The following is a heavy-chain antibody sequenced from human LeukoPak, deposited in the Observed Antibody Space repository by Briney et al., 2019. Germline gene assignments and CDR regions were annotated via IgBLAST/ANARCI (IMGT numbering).Heavy chain of an antibody. CDR1: GGSISSSSYY. CDR2: TYYSGST. Sequence: SETLSLTCTVSGGSISSSSYYWGGIGQPPGKGLGWLGSTYYSGSTYYNPSLKSRVTISVDTSKNQFSLKLSSVTAADTAVYYCARHEVVVTAIGLDYFDYWGQGTLVTVSS. J-gene: IGHJ4*02. CDR3: ARHEVVVTAIGLDYFDY. V-gene: IGHV4-39*01. D-gene: IGHD2-21*02.